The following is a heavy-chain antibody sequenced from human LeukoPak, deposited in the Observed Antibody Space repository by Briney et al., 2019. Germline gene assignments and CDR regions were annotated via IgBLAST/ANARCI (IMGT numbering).Heavy chain of an antibody. CDR2: INIDGRST. J-gene: IGHJ4*02. D-gene: IGHD3-3*01. Sequence: GGSLRLSCAASGFTFSSYWMNWVRQAPGKGLVWVSRINIDGRSTNYADSVKGRFTISRDNAKNTLYLQMKSLRAEDTAVYYCARTPTPYDPPGYWGQGTLVTVSS. V-gene: IGHV3-74*01. CDR3: ARTPTPYDPPGY. CDR1: GFTFSSYW.